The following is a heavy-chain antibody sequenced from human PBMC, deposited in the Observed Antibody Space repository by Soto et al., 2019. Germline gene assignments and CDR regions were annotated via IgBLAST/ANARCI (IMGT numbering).Heavy chain of an antibody. CDR2: SKNKAQSYTI. J-gene: IGHJ4*02. V-gene: IGHV3-72*01. CDR1: RFTFSDHY. CDR3: TAWIVGACY. D-gene: IGHD1-26*01. Sequence: HLVESGGGLVQPGGSLRLSCAASRFTFSDHYMDWVRQAPGKGLEWVARSKNKAQSYTIEYAASLNGRFTISRDDSANSLYLQMNSLKTEDTAVYYCTAWIVGACYWGRGTLVTVSS.